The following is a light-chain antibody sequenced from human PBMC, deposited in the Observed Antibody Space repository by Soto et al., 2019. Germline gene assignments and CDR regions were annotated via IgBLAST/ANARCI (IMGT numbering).Light chain of an antibody. J-gene: IGKJ1*01. Sequence: AIRMTQSPSSLPASTGDRVTITCRASQGISSYLAWYQQKPGKAPKLLIYAASTLQSGVPSRFSGSGSGTDFTLTISCLQSEDFATYYCQQDYRYPRTFGQGTKVDIK. CDR1: QGISSY. CDR3: QQDYRYPRT. V-gene: IGKV1-8*01. CDR2: AAS.